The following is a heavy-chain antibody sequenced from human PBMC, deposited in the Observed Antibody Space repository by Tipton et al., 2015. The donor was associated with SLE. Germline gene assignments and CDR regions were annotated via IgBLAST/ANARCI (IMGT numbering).Heavy chain of an antibody. CDR3: ARGQYKRDY. Sequence: TLSLTCTVSGDPITSSSYYWGWIRQPPGEGLEWIGSIYYSANTYYNWSLKSRVTISLDPSKNQFSLKLISVTAVDTAVYYCARGQYKRDYWGQGTLVTVSS. J-gene: IGHJ4*02. D-gene: IGHD1-1*01. CDR1: GDPITSSSYY. V-gene: IGHV4-39*07. CDR2: IYYSANT.